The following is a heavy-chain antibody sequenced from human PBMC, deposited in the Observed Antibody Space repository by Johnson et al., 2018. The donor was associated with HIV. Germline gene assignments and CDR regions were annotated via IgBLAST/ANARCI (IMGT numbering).Heavy chain of an antibody. Sequence: VQLVESGGGLVQPGGSLRLSCAASGFTVSTNSMSWVRQAPGKGLEWVSVIYSGDNTLYADSVKGRFTISRDNSKNTLYLQMNSLRAEDTAVYYCVKGMESSNWYAFDIWGRGTMGIVSS. CDR1: GFTVSTNS. V-gene: IGHV3-66*01. D-gene: IGHD6-13*01. CDR3: VKGMESSNWYAFDI. J-gene: IGHJ3*02. CDR2: IYSGDNT.